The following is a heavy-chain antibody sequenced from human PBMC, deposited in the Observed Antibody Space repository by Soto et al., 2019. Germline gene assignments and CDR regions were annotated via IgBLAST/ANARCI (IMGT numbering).Heavy chain of an antibody. Sequence: ASVKVSCKASGYTFTSYYMHLVRQAPGQGLEWMGMINPSGGSTSYAQKFQGRVTMTRDTSTSTVYMELSSLRSEDTVVYDCAREGGGTVTTAPAYYYYCMDVWGQGTTVTVSS. V-gene: IGHV1-46*01. D-gene: IGHD4-17*01. CDR1: GYTFTSYY. J-gene: IGHJ6*02. CDR2: INPSGGST. CDR3: AREGGGTVTTAPAYYYYCMDV.